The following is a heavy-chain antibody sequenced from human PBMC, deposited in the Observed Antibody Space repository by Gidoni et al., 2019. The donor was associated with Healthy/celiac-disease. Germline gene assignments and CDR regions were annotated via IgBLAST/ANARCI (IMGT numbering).Heavy chain of an antibody. V-gene: IGHV3-21*01. D-gene: IGHD6-13*01. CDR1: GFTFSSYS. CDR3: ARDGDSSSWYGSYYYYYGRDV. CDR2: ISSSSSYI. Sequence: EVQLVESGGGLVKPGGSLRLSCAASGFTFSSYSMNWVRQAPGKGLEWVSAISSSSSYIYYADSVKGRFTTSRENAKNSQYLQMNSLRAEDTAVYYCARDGDSSSWYGSYYYYYGRDVWGQGTTVTVSS. J-gene: IGHJ6*02.